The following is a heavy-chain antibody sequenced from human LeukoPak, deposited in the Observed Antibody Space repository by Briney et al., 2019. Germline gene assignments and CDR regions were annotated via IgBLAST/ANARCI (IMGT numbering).Heavy chain of an antibody. Sequence: SETLSLTCTVSGGSISSGGYYWSWIRQHPGKGLEWIGYIYYSGSTYYNPSIKSRVTISVDTSKNQFSLKLSSVTAADTAVYYCARALYDSSGYWRYYFDYWGQGTLVTVSS. D-gene: IGHD3-22*01. J-gene: IGHJ4*02. CDR2: IYYSGST. V-gene: IGHV4-31*03. CDR3: ARALYDSSGYWRYYFDY. CDR1: GGSISSGGYY.